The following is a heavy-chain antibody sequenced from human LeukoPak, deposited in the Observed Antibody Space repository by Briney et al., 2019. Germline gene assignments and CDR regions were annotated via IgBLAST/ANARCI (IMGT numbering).Heavy chain of an antibody. CDR3: ARDRDYGSGSYDY. CDR1: GYTFTSYD. CDR2: MNPNSGNT. V-gene: IGHV1-8*03. Sequence: ASVTVSFKASGYTFTSYDINWVRQATGQGLEWMGWMNPNSGNTGYAQKFQGRVTITADKSTSTAYMELSSLRSEDTAVYYCARDRDYGSGSYDYWGQGSLVTVSS. J-gene: IGHJ4*02. D-gene: IGHD3-10*01.